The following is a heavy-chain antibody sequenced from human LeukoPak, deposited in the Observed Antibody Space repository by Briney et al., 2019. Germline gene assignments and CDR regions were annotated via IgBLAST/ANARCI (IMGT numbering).Heavy chain of an antibody. V-gene: IGHV3-74*01. J-gene: IGHJ4*02. CDR1: GFTFSSYW. D-gene: IGHD3-10*01. Sequence: GGSLRLSCAASGFTFSSYWMHWVRQAPGKGLVWVSRINSDGSSTSYADSVKGRFTISRDNAKNTLYLQMNSLRAEDTAVYYCARGGPGSYYNGADYWGQGTLVTVSS. CDR2: INSDGSST. CDR3: ARGGPGSYYNGADY.